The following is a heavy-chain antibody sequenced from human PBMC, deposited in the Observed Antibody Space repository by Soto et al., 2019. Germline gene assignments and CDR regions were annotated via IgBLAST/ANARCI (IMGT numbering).Heavy chain of an antibody. Sequence: SETLSLTCTVSGGSINSAGYYWSWLRQHSGQGLEWIGNIYCSGSTNYNPSLKSRVTISIDTSENRFSLNLSSVTAADTAVYYCARVQTIFGIITVFDYWGQGTLVTVSS. CDR3: ARVQTIFGIITVFDY. CDR1: GGSINSAGYY. D-gene: IGHD3-3*01. V-gene: IGHV4-31*03. CDR2: IYCSGST. J-gene: IGHJ4*02.